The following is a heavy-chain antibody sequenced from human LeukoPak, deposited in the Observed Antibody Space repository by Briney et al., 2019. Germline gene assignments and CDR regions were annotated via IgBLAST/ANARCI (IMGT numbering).Heavy chain of an antibody. Sequence: GGSLRLSCAVSGFTFSSYGMHWVRQAPGKGLEGVAFISYDGSNKYYADSVKGTFTISRDNSKNTLYLQMDSLRVEDTAVYYCARHRADGYDYGDYFDYWGQGTLVTVSS. J-gene: IGHJ4*02. V-gene: IGHV3-30*03. CDR2: ISYDGSNK. D-gene: IGHD4/OR15-4a*01. CDR1: GFTFSSYG. CDR3: ARHRADGYDYGDYFDY.